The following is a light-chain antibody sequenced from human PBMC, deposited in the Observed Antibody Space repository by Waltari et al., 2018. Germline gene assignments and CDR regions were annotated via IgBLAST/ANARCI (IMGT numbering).Light chain of an antibody. Sequence: IQLTQSPSSLSASVGDRVTFTCWASQDISTYVAWYQQKAGKAPKLLIYAASTLQSGVPSRFSGSGSGTEFTLTIGNLQPEDFASYYCQQVKTYPLTFGGGTKVEI. CDR1: QDISTY. CDR2: AAS. V-gene: IGKV1-9*01. CDR3: QQVKTYPLT. J-gene: IGKJ4*01.